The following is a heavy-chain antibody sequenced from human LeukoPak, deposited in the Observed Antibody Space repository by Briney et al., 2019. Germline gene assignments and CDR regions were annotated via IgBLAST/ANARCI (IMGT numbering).Heavy chain of an antibody. V-gene: IGHV3-7*03. CDR2: IKEDGSGK. D-gene: IGHD6-19*01. J-gene: IGHJ4*02. CDR3: VSGTGWIFDY. Sequence: GGSLRLSCAASGLRFSSYWMNWVRQAPGKGLEWVAHIKEDGSGKHYVDSVKGRFTISIDNAKKSMYLQVNSLRVEDTAVYYCVSGTGWIFDYWGQGTLVTVSS. CDR1: GLRFSSYW.